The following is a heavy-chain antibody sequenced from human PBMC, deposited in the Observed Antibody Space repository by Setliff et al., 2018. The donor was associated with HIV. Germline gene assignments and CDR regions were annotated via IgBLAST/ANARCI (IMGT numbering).Heavy chain of an antibody. CDR1: GVSISSGSYY. CDR3: ARDSGLGLNYHYGMDV. Sequence: SETLSLTCTVSGVSISSGSYYWSWIRQSAGKGLEWIGRIYTSGSTNYNPSLKSRVTMSVDTSKNQFSLKLSSVTAADTAVYYCARDSGLGLNYHYGMDVWGQGTTVTAP. V-gene: IGHV4-61*02. CDR2: IYTSGST. J-gene: IGHJ6*02. D-gene: IGHD3-10*01.